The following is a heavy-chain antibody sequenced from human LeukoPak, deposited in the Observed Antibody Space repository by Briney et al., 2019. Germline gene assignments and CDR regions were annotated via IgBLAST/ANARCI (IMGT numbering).Heavy chain of an antibody. Sequence: PSETLSLTCAVYGGSFNGYYWSWIRQPPGKGLEWIGEINHSGSTNYNPSLKSRVTISVDTSKNQFSLKLSSVTAADTAVYYCARRSSSWYRRFDYWGQGTLVTVSS. J-gene: IGHJ4*02. CDR3: ARRSSSWYRRFDY. CDR1: GGSFNGYY. CDR2: INHSGST. D-gene: IGHD6-13*01. V-gene: IGHV4-34*01.